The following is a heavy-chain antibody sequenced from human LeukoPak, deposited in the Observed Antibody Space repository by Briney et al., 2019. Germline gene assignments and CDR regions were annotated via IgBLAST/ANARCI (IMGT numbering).Heavy chain of an antibody. CDR1: GFSVSSNY. CDR3: ARGYNPFWYFDL. Sequence: GGSLRLFCAASGFSVSSNYMSWVRRAPGKGLEWVSVIYSGGSTYYADSVKGRFTISRDNSKNTLYLQMNSLRAEDTAVYYCARGYNPFWYFDLWGRGTLVTVSS. J-gene: IGHJ2*01. CDR2: IYSGGST. V-gene: IGHV3-53*01. D-gene: IGHD1-14*01.